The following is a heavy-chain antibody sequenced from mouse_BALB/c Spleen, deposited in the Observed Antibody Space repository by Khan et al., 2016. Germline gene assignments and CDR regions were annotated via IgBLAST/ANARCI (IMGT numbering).Heavy chain of an antibody. J-gene: IGHJ1*01. CDR1: GYTFTNYG. CDR3: ARYRYYYGSSSYFDV. CDR2: INTYSGES. Sequence: QIQLVQSGPELKKPGKTVKISCKASGYTFTNYGMNWVKQAPGKGLKWMGWINTYSGESTYADDFKGRFAFSLETSANTAYLQIHHLKNEDTATYFCARYRYYYGSSSYFDVWGAGTTVTVSS. D-gene: IGHD1-1*01. V-gene: IGHV9-3-1*01.